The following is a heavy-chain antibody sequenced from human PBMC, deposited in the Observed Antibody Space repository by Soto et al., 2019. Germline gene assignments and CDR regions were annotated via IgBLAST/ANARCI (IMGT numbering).Heavy chain of an antibody. CDR2: IWYDGSNT. Sequence: QVQLVESGGDLVQPGKSLRLSCAASGFTFRSYGMHWVRQAPGKGREWLAVIWYDGSNTYYEDSVEGRFTISRDNSKNTLYLQMNRLRAEDTAVYYCAKDTRFLDWMLDSWGQGTLVTVSS. CDR3: AKDTRFLDWMLDS. J-gene: IGHJ5*01. CDR1: GFTFRSYG. V-gene: IGHV3-33*03. D-gene: IGHD3-3*01.